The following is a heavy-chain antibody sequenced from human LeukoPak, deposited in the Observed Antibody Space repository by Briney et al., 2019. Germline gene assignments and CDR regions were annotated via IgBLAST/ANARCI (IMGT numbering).Heavy chain of an antibody. CDR1: GFTFSSYA. V-gene: IGHV3-23*01. CDR2: ISGSGGST. J-gene: IGHJ4*02. CDR3: AKTVVGATRKGYFDN. D-gene: IGHD1-26*01. Sequence: GGSLRLSCAASGFTFSSYAMSWVRQAPGKGLEWVSAISGSGGSTYYADSVKGRFTISRDNSKNTLYLQMNSLRAEDTAVYYCAKTVVGATRKGYFDNWGQGTLVTVSS.